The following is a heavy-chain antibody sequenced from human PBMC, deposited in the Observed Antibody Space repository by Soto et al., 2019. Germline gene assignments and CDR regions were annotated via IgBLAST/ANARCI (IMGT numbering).Heavy chain of an antibody. CDR1: GFTFSSYG. CDR3: ARAPPYDFWSGYFDY. D-gene: IGHD3-3*01. V-gene: IGHV3-33*01. J-gene: IGHJ4*02. Sequence: ESGGGVVQPGRSLRLSCAASGFTFSSYGMHWVRQAPGKGLEWVAVIWYDGSNKYYADSVKGRFTISRDNSKNTLYLQMNSLRAEDTAVYYCARAPPYDFWSGYFDYWGQGTLVTVSS. CDR2: IWYDGSNK.